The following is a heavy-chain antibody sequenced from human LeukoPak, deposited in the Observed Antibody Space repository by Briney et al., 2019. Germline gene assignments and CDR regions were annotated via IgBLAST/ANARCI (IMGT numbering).Heavy chain of an antibody. V-gene: IGHV4-59*08. CDR3: ARQSRGIAVAGLDY. CDR2: IYYNGST. J-gene: IGHJ4*02. Sequence: SETLSLTCIVSGGSISSCYWTWIRQPPGKGLEWIGYIYYNGSTNYNPSLKSRVTISVDTSKNQFSLKLNSVTAADTAVYYCARQSRGIAVAGLDYWGQGILVTVSS. CDR1: GGSISSCY. D-gene: IGHD6-19*01.